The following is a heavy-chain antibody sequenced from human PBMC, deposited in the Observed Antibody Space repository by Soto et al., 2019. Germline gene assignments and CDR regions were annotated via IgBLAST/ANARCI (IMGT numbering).Heavy chain of an antibody. V-gene: IGHV3-23*01. CDR1: GFTFSSYA. CDR2: ISGSGGST. Sequence: EVQLLESGGGLVQPGGSLRLSCAASGFTFSSYAMSWVRQAPGKGLEWVSAISGSGGSTYYADSVKGRFTISRDNSKNTRYLQMNSLRAEDTAVYYCAKSGYGSGYYYYMDVWGKGTTVTVSS. CDR3: AKSGYGSGYYYYMDV. D-gene: IGHD3-10*01. J-gene: IGHJ6*03.